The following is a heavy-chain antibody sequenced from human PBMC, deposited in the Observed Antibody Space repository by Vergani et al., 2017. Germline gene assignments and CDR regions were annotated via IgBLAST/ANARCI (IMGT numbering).Heavy chain of an antibody. CDR1: GDSINNDFYY. CDR3: ASDDKRLRACAFDL. Sequence: QVQLQESGPGLVKPSQTLSLTCTVSGDSINNDFYYWHWIRQPAGKGLEWIGRIYVSGITDYNSSLQGRASMSVDTSKNQFSLTLTSVTAANTTVYYCASDDKRLRACAFDLWGQGKVVTVSS. J-gene: IGHJ3*01. CDR2: IYVSGIT. V-gene: IGHV4-61*02. D-gene: IGHD2-15*01.